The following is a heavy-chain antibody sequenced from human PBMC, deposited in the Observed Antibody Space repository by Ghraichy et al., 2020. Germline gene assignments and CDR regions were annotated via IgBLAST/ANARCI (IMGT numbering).Heavy chain of an antibody. CDR1: GASTGSSNYY. D-gene: IGHD1-7*01. CDR3: VRHGSLELVHSDY. V-gene: IGHV4-39*01. Sequence: SETLSLTCTVSGASTGSSNYYWGWIRQPPGRGREWMGSIFNSGRTHYNPSLENRVTISGDTSKNRFSLKLSSVTAPDTAVYYCVRHGSLELVHSDYWGQGTLVTVSS. J-gene: IGHJ4*02. CDR2: IFNSGRT.